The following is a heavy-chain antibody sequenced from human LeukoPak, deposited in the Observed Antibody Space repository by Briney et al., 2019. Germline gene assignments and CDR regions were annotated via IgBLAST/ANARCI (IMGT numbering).Heavy chain of an antibody. D-gene: IGHD6-13*01. J-gene: IGHJ5*02. CDR1: GGSISSSSYY. V-gene: IGHV4-39*07. CDR3: ASVYSSSPRGWFDP. CDR2: IYYSGST. Sequence: SETLSLTCTVSGGSISSSSYYWGWIRQPPGKGLEWIGSIYYSGSTYYNPSLKSRVTISVDTSKNQFSLKLSSVTAADTAVYYCASVYSSSPRGWFDPWGQGTLVTVSS.